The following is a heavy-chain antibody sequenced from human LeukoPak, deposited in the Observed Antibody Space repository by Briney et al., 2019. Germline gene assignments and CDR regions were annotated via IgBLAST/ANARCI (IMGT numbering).Heavy chain of an antibody. V-gene: IGHV1-2*02. Sequence: GASVKVSCKASGYTFTGYYMHWVRQAPGQGLEWMGWINPNSGGTNYEQKFRGRVTMTRDTSISTVHMELSRLRYDDTALYYCARAAYSGSPSPYWYFDLWGRGTLVTVSS. CDR3: ARAAYSGSPSPYWYFDL. CDR1: GYTFTGYY. CDR2: INPNSGGT. J-gene: IGHJ2*01. D-gene: IGHD6-13*01.